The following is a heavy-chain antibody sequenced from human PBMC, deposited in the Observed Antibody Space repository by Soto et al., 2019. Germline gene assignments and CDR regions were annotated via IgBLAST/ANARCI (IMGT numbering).Heavy chain of an antibody. D-gene: IGHD2-2*01. CDR1: GYTFTSYG. CDR2: ISAYNGNT. CDR3: ARDYDTLVVVPAATCDY. V-gene: IGHV1-18*01. J-gene: IGHJ4*02. Sequence: QVQLVQSGAEVKKPGASVKVSCKASGYTFTSYGISWVRQAPGQGLEWMGWISAYNGNTNYAQKLQGRVTMTTDTSTSTAYMELRRLRSDDTAVYYCARDYDTLVVVPAATCDYWGQGTLVTVSS.